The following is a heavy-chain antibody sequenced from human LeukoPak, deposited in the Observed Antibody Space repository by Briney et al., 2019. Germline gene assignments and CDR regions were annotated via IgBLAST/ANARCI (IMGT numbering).Heavy chain of an antibody. CDR3: ARESYYYDFWSGAPYYHYGMDV. CDR1: GFTFTDYY. CDR2: IHPKSGGT. J-gene: IGHJ6*02. V-gene: IGHV1-2*02. D-gene: IGHD3-3*01. Sequence: ASVKVSCKASGFTFTDYYIHWVRQAPGQGLEWMGSIHPKSGGTKYAQEVQGRVTVTRDTSISADYMELSRLTSDDTAVYYCARESYYYDFWSGAPYYHYGMDVWGQGTTVTVSS.